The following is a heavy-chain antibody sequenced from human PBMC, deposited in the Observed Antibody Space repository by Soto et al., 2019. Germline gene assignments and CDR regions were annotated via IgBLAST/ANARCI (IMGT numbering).Heavy chain of an antibody. D-gene: IGHD1-26*01. V-gene: IGHV4-4*01. J-gene: IGHJ4*02. Sequence: LSLTCTVSGGSITNSNWWSWVRLPPAKGLEWIGDIYHAGSTKYNPSLERRVTISVDTSNNQFALTLTSVTAADTAVYFCARGPPIVGNTTPLDSWGQGTLVTVSS. CDR1: GGSITNSNW. CDR2: IYHAGST. CDR3: ARGPPIVGNTTPLDS.